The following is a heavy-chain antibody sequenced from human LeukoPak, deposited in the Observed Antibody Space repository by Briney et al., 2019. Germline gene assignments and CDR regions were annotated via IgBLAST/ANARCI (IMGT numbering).Heavy chain of an antibody. J-gene: IGHJ4*02. V-gene: IGHV3-11*01. CDR3: ARNVY. Sequence: GGSLRPSCAASGFTFSDYFMGWIRQAPGKGLEWVSYISSSGTTMYYADSVKGRFTISRDNAKNSLYLQMNSLRADDTAVYYCARNVYWGQGTLVTVSS. CDR2: ISSSGTTM. CDR1: GFTFSDYF.